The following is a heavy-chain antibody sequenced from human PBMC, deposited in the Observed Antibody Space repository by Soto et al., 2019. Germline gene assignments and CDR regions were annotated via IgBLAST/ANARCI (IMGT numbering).Heavy chain of an antibody. CDR3: ARQSLEWELLDY. Sequence: SETLSLTCTVSGGSISSYYWSWIRQPPGKGLEWIGYIYYSGSTNYNPSLKSRVTISLDTSKNQFSLKLSSVTAADTAVYYCARQSLEWELLDYWGQGTLVTVSS. CDR2: IYYSGST. V-gene: IGHV4-59*08. J-gene: IGHJ4*02. CDR1: GGSISSYY. D-gene: IGHD1-26*01.